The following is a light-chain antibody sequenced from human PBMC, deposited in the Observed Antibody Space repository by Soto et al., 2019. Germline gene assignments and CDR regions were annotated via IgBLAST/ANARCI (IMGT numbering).Light chain of an antibody. J-gene: IGLJ2*01. CDR3: LLYDGGAPV. Sequence: QAVVPQEPSLTLSPGGTVTLTCASSTGAVTSGYYPNGFQQKPGQAPRAIMYSTSNKHSWTPARFAGSLLGGKAALTLSGVQPDDEAEYYCLLYDGGAPVLVGGTKLTVL. V-gene: IGLV7-43*01. CDR1: TGAVTSGYY. CDR2: STS.